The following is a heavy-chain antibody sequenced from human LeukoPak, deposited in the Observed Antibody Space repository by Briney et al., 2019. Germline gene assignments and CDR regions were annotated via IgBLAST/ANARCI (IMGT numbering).Heavy chain of an antibody. V-gene: IGHV4-59*08. D-gene: IGHD3-10*01. Sequence: SETLSLTCTVSGGSISSYCWSWIRQPPGKGLEWIGYIYYRDTTNYNPSLKSRVIISVDTSKNQFSLKLSSVTAADTAVYYCARHLTYGPGGMDVWGQGTTVTVSS. CDR3: ARHLTYGPGGMDV. CDR1: GGSISSYC. CDR2: IYYRDTT. J-gene: IGHJ6*02.